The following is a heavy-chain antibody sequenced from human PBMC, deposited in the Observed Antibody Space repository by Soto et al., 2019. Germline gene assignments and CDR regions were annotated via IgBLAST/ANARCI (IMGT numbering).Heavy chain of an antibody. CDR1: GGSISSYY. J-gene: IGHJ4*02. CDR3: ARVGEGYCSGGSCYSFDY. D-gene: IGHD2-15*01. Sequence: SETLSLTCTVSGGSISSYYWSWIRQPPGKGLEWIGYIYYSGSTNYNPSLKSRVTISVDTSKNQFSLKLSSVTAADTAVYYCARVGEGYCSGGSCYSFDYWGQGTLVTVSS. CDR2: IYYSGST. V-gene: IGHV4-59*01.